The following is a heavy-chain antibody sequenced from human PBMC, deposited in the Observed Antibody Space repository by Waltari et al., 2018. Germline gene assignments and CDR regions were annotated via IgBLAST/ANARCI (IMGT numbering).Heavy chain of an antibody. CDR1: GGTFSSYA. D-gene: IGHD5-12*01. CDR3: ARGGYSGYDSNNWFDP. V-gene: IGHV1-69*10. CDR2: IIPSLGIA. Sequence: QVQLVQSGAEVKKPGSSVKVSCKASGGTFSSYAISWVRQAPGQGLEWMGGIIPSLGIANYAQKFQGRVTITADKSTSTAYMELSSLRSEDTAVYYCARGGYSGYDSNNWFDPWGQGTLVTVSS. J-gene: IGHJ5*02.